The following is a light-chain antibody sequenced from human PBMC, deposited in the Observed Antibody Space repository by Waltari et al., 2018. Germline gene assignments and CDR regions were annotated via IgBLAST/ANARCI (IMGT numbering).Light chain of an antibody. CDR3: QQRSNWPGT. CDR2: DAS. J-gene: IGKJ3*01. Sequence: EIVLTQSPATLSLSPGERATLPCRASQRVSSYSAWYQQKPGQAPRLLIYDASNRATGIPARFSGSGSGTDFTLTISSLEPEDFAVYYCQQRSNWPGTFGPGTKVDIK. V-gene: IGKV3-11*01. CDR1: QRVSSY.